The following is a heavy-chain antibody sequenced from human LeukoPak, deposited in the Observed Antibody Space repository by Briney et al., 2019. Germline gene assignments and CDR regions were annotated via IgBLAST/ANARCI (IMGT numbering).Heavy chain of an antibody. CDR1: GGSFSGYY. D-gene: IGHD5-12*01. Sequence: SETPSLTCAVYGGSFSGYYRSWIRQPPGKGLEWIGEINHSGSTNYNPSLKSRVTISVDTSKNQFSLKLSSVTAADTAVYYCAGSNIVAKNGDYWGQGTLVTVSS. CDR2: INHSGST. J-gene: IGHJ4*02. V-gene: IGHV4-34*01. CDR3: AGSNIVAKNGDY.